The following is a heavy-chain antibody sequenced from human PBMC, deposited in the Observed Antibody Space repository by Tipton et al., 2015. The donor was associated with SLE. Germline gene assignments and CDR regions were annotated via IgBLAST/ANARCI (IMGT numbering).Heavy chain of an antibody. D-gene: IGHD3-10*01. CDR2: INHSGST. V-gene: IGHV4-34*01. Sequence: TLSLTCAVYGGSFSGYYWSWIRQPPGKGLEWIGEINHSGSTNYNPSLKSRVTISVDTSKNQFSLKLSSVTAADTAVYYCVELTGFRSYWGQGTLVTVSS. CDR3: VELTGFRSY. CDR1: GGSFSGYY. J-gene: IGHJ4*02.